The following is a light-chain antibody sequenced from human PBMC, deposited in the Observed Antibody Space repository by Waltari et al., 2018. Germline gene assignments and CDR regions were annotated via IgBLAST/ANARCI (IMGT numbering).Light chain of an antibody. CDR1: QSISSY. Sequence: DIQMTQSPSSLSASVGDRVTITCRASQSISSYLNWYQQKPGKAPKLLIYAASSLQSGVPSRFSGSGSGTDFTSTISSLQPEDFATYYCQQSYSTPGFTFGPGTKVDIK. CDR2: AAS. CDR3: QQSYSTPGFT. V-gene: IGKV1-39*01. J-gene: IGKJ3*01.